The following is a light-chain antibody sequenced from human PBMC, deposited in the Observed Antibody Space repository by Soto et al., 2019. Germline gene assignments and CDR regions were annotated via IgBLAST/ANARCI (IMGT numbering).Light chain of an antibody. Sequence: EIVLTQSPGTLSLSPGERATLSCRASQSISSTYLSWYQQKPGQAPRLLIYAASSRETGIPDTFSGSGSGTEFTLTISRLEPEDVAVYYCEQYDTSPYTFGQGTKLEIK. CDR2: AAS. V-gene: IGKV3-20*01. J-gene: IGKJ2*01. CDR1: QSISSTY. CDR3: EQYDTSPYT.